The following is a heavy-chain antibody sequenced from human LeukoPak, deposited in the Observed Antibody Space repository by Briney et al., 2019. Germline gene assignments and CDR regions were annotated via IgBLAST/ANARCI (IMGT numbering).Heavy chain of an antibody. CDR2: IFVRGGSP. D-gene: IGHD5-18*01. CDR1: GFTFTSYA. J-gene: IGHJ4*02. V-gene: IGHV3-23*01. Sequence: GSPRVSCADSGFTFTSYAMSWVCQAPGERLEWVSVIFVRGGSPYYADSLRGRVSLSRDTSTNTLYLQMNRPRAESTAVCYIAKYGYSYGDFDYWGQGTLVTVPS. CDR3: AKYGYSYGDFDY.